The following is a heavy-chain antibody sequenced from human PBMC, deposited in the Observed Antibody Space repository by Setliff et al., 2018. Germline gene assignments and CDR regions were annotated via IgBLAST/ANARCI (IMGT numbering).Heavy chain of an antibody. CDR3: ARELGGYNSHYYYYMDV. CDR1: GFSFGSYW. D-gene: IGHD5-12*01. CDR2: INTDVTIT. J-gene: IGHJ6*03. Sequence: GGSLRLSCAASGFSFGSYWMHWVRQVPGKGLVWVARINTDVTITTYADSVKGRFTISRDNAKSTMYLQMNSLRAEDTAVYFCARELGGYNSHYYYYMDVWGKGTTVTVSS. V-gene: IGHV3-74*03.